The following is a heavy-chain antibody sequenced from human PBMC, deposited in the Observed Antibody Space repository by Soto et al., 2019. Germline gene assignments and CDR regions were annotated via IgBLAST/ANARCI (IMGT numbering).Heavy chain of an antibody. Sequence: QVQLVQSGAEVKKPGSSVKVSCKASGGIFSSYGISWVRQAPGQGLERMGGIIPIFGTTNYSQKFQGRVTITADDSTRTAYMELRSLTFEDTAVYYCAREAPTGFPHWGQGTLVTVSS. J-gene: IGHJ1*01. V-gene: IGHV1-69*01. CDR3: AREAPTGFPH. CDR1: GGIFSSYG. CDR2: IIPIFGTT.